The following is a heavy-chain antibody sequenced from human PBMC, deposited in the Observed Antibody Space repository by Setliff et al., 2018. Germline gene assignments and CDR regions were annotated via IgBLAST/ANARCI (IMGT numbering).Heavy chain of an antibody. CDR2: IYYSGST. D-gene: IGHD2-15*01. CDR1: GGSISSSSYY. V-gene: IGHV4-39*01. J-gene: IGHJ4*02. Sequence: PSETLSLTCTVSGGSISSSSYYWGWIRQPPGKGLEWIGSIYYSGSTYYNPSLKSRVTISRDTSKNQFSLKLRSVTAADTAIYYCARPRGGVEGYFDYWGQGTLVTVSS. CDR3: ARPRGGVEGYFDY.